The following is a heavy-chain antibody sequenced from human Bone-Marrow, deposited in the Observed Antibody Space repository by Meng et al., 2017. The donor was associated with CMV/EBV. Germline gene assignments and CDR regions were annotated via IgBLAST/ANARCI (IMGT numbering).Heavy chain of an antibody. J-gene: IGHJ5*02. D-gene: IGHD2-2*02. CDR2: ISAYNGNT. CDR3: ARGGGYCSSTSCYNRWFDP. Sequence: WVRQAAGQGLEWMGWISAYNGNTNYAQKLQDRVTMTTDTSTSTAYMELRSLRSDDTAVYYCARGGGYCSSTSCYNRWFDPWGQGTLVTVSS. V-gene: IGHV1-18*01.